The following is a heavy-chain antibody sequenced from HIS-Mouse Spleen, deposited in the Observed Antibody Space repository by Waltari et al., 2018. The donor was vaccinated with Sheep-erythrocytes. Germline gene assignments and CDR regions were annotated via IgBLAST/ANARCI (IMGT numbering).Heavy chain of an antibody. V-gene: IGHV3-30*18. CDR3: AKVRTVNYWYFDL. J-gene: IGHJ2*01. CDR2: ISYDGSNK. Sequence: GVVQPGRSLRLSCAASGFTFSSYGMHWVRQAPGKGLEWVAVISYDGSNKYYADSVKGRFTISIDNSKNTLYLQMNSLRAEDTAVYYCAKVRTVNYWYFDLWGRGTLVTVSS. CDR1: GFTFSSYG. D-gene: IGHD1-1*01.